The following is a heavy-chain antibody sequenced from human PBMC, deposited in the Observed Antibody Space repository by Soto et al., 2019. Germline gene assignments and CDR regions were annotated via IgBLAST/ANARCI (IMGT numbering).Heavy chain of an antibody. CDR3: AKHGGIAGAVEYFQR. Sequence: GSMRLSCAASGLTFSTNAMSWVRPAPGKGLKWGPSISASGNSTYYAYSVKGRFTISRDNSNITLHLQMNSLRAEDTAVYYCAKHGGIAGAVEYFQRWGQGTLVTVSS. D-gene: IGHD6-13*01. V-gene: IGHV3-23*01. J-gene: IGHJ1*01. CDR2: ISASGNST. CDR1: GLTFSTNA.